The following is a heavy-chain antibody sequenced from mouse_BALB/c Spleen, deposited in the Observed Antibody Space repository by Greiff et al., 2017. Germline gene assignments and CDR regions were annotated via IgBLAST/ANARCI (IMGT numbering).Heavy chain of an antibody. V-gene: IGHV14-3*02. Sequence: EVKLMESGAELVKPGASVKLSCTASGFNIKDTYMHWVKQRPEQGLEWIGRIDPANGNTKYDPKFQGKATITADTSSSTAYLQLSSLTSEDTAVYYCAPLFDYEGYFDYWGQGTTLTVSS. CDR1: GFNIKDTY. J-gene: IGHJ2*01. CDR2: IDPANGNT. D-gene: IGHD2-4*01. CDR3: APLFDYEGYFDY.